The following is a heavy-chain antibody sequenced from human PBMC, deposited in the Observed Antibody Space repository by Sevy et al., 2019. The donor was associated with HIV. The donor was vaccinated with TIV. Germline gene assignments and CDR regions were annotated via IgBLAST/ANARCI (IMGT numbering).Heavy chain of an antibody. CDR3: ARGYEDTSGYYSY. V-gene: IGHV5-51*01. CDR2: IYPGDSDT. CDR1: GYSFTKHW. J-gene: IGHJ4*02. D-gene: IGHD3-22*01. Sequence: GESLKISCKTSGYSFTKHWIGWVRQMPGKGLEWVGVIYPGDSDTRYGPSFQGQVTISADNSITTAYLQWSSLKASDTAMYWCARGYEDTSGYYSYRGQGILVTVSS.